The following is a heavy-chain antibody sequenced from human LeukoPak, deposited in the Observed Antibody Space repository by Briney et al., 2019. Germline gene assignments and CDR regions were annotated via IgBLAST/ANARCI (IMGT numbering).Heavy chain of an antibody. CDR3: TRAPDLRFLEWLLSAYYYGMDV. V-gene: IGHV3-49*04. J-gene: IGHJ6*02. CDR1: GFTFGDYA. Sequence: PGGSLRLSCTASGFTFGDYAMSWVRQAPGKGLEWVGFIRSKAYGGTTEYAASVKGRFTISRDDSKSIAYLQMNSLKTEDTAVYYCTRAPDLRFLEWLLSAYYYGMDVWGQGTTVTVSS. D-gene: IGHD3-3*01. CDR2: IRSKAYGGTT.